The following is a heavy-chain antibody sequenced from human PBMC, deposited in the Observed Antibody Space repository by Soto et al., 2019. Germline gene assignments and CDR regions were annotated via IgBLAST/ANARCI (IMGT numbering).Heavy chain of an antibody. J-gene: IGHJ4*02. Sequence: TLSLTCAVSGGSISGGSYSWSWIRQPPGKGLEWIGYIYHSGSTYYNPSLKSRVTISVDRSITTTYLQWNTLQASDTATYYCTRGAERTVPPTVQRHLDWVCGHWGQGTPVTVS. CDR2: IYHSGST. CDR3: TRGAERTVPPTVQRHLDWVCGH. CDR1: GGSISGGSYS. D-gene: IGHD3-9*01. V-gene: IGHV4-30-2*01.